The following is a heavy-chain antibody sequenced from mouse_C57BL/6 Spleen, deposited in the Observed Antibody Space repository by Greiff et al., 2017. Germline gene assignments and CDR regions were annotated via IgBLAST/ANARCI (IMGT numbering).Heavy chain of an antibody. D-gene: IGHD3-2*02. CDR3: ARDDSSGSGFAY. CDR1: GYSITSGYY. V-gene: IGHV3-6*01. CDR2: ISYDGSN. J-gene: IGHJ3*01. Sequence: VQLQQSGPGLVKPSQSLSLTCSVTGYSITSGYYWNWIRQFPGNKLEWMGYISYDGSNNYNPSLKNRISITRDTSKNQFFLKLNSVTTEDTATYYCARDDSSGSGFAYWGQGTLVTVSA.